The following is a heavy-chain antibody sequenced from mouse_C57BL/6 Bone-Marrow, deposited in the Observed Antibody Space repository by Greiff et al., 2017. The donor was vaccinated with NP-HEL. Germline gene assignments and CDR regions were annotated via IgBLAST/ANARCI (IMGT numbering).Heavy chain of an antibody. CDR2: ISSGGSYT. CDR1: GFTFSSYG. J-gene: IGHJ4*01. CDR3: ARLLYYYGSSLYAMDY. Sequence: DVKLVESGGDLVKPGGSLKLSCAASGFTFSSYGMSWVRQTPDKRLEWVATISSGGSYTYYPDSVKGRFTISRDNAKNTLYLQMSSLKSEDTAMYYCARLLYYYGSSLYAMDYWGQGTSVTVSS. D-gene: IGHD1-1*01. V-gene: IGHV5-6*02.